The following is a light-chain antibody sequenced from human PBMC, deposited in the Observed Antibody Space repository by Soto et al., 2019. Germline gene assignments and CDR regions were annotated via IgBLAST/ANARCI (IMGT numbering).Light chain of an antibody. CDR3: QQYGSSPWT. Sequence: EVVLTQSPGILSLSPGERATLSCRASRNINGNYLGWYQLKRGQAPRLLIYGTSTRATGIPDRFSGSGSGTDFTLTISRLEPEDFAVYYCQQYGSSPWTFGQGTKVDIK. CDR2: GTS. CDR1: RNINGNY. J-gene: IGKJ1*01. V-gene: IGKV3-20*01.